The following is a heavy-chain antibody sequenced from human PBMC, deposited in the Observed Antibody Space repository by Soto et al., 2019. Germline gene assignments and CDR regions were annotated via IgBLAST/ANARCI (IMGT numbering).Heavy chain of an antibody. CDR2: IYYSGST. Sequence: PSETLSLTCTVSGGSISSYYWSWIRQPPGKGLEWIGYIYYSGSTNYNPSLKSRVTISVDTSKNQFSLKLSSVTAADTAVYYCARSDYSSSSYQYYYYMDVWGKGTTVTVSS. V-gene: IGHV4-59*01. CDR1: GGSISSYY. J-gene: IGHJ6*03. D-gene: IGHD6-6*01. CDR3: ARSDYSSSSYQYYYYMDV.